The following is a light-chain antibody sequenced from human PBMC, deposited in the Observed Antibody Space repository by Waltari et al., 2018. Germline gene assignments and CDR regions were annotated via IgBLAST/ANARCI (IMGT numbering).Light chain of an antibody. CDR1: RSDNGAYNY. J-gene: IGLJ2*01. CDR2: EVT. V-gene: IGLV2-8*01. Sequence: QSALTQPPSASGSPGQSVTIPCTGTRSDNGAYNYVSWYQQHPGKAPKFIMFEVTKRPSGVPDLFSGYTSGITASLTISGLQPEDEADYYCSSYAGSNYLVFGGGTKLTVL. CDR3: SSYAGSNYLV.